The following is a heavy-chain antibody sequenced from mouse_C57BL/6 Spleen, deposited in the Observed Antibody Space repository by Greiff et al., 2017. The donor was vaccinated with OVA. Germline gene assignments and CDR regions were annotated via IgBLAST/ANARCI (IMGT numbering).Heavy chain of an antibody. J-gene: IGHJ4*01. D-gene: IGHD2-3*01. CDR2: ICSDGST. CDR1: GFSLTSYG. V-gene: IGHV2-6-1*01. CDR3: ARHRGWLLPYAMDY. Sequence: VKLMESGPGLVAPSQSLSITCTVSGFSLTSYGVHWVRQPPGKGLEWLVVICSDGSTTYNSALKSRLSISKDNSKSQVFLKMNSLQTDDTAMYYCARHRGWLLPYAMDYWGQGTSVTVSS.